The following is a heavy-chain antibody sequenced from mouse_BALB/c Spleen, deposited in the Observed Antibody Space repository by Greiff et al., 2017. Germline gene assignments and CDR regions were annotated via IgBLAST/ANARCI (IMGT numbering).Heavy chain of an antibody. CDR3: ARSGDAFDY. Sequence: VQLQQSGPELVKPGASVRISCKASGYTFTSYYIHWVKQRPGQGLEWIGWIYPGNVNTKYNEKFKGKATLTADKSSSTAYMQLSSLTSEDSAVYFCARSGDAFDYWGQGTTLTVSS. CDR1: GYTFTSYY. D-gene: IGHD3-1*01. V-gene: IGHV1S56*01. CDR2: IYPGNVNT. J-gene: IGHJ2*01.